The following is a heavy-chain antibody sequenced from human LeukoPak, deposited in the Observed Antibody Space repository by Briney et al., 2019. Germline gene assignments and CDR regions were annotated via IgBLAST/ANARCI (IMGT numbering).Heavy chain of an antibody. V-gene: IGHV1-2*02. CDR1: GSTFTGFY. CDR3: ASGSLSYTSSYFWLDP. CDR2: INPNSGGT. Sequence: ASVKVSCKASGSTFTGFYLHWVRQAPGRGLEWLGWINPNSGGTKYAQKFQGRVTMTRDTSISTAYMELTRLRPDDTALYYCASGSLSYTSSYFWLDPWGQGTLVTVSS. D-gene: IGHD6-13*01. J-gene: IGHJ5*02.